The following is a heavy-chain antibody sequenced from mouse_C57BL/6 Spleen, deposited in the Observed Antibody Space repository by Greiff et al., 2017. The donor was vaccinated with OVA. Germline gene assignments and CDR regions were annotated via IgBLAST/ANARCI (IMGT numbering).Heavy chain of an antibody. V-gene: IGHV1-15*01. CDR3: TRGPSWFAY. Sequence: VQLQESGAELVRPGASVTLSCKASGYTFTDYEMHWVKQTPVHGLEWIGAIDPETGGTAYNQKFKGKAILTADKSSSTAYMELRSLTSADSAVYYCTRGPSWFAYWGQGTLVTVSA. J-gene: IGHJ3*01. CDR1: GYTFTDYE. CDR2: IDPETGGT.